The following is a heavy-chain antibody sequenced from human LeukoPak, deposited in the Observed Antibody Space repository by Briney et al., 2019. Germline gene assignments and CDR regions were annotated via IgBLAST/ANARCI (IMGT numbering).Heavy chain of an antibody. Sequence: GESLKISCKGSGYSFTSYWIGWVRQMPGKGLEWMGIIYPGDSDTRYSPSFQGQVTISADKSISTAYLQWSSLKASDTAMYYCARPGYCSGGSCYFGGALDIWGQGTMVTVSS. CDR2: IYPGDSDT. V-gene: IGHV5-51*01. D-gene: IGHD2-15*01. CDR3: ARPGYCSGGSCYFGGALDI. J-gene: IGHJ3*02. CDR1: GYSFTSYW.